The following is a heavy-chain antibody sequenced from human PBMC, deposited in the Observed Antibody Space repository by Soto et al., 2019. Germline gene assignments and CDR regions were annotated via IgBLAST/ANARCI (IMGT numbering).Heavy chain of an antibody. Sequence: ASVKVSWKASGYTFASNAIHWVRQAPGQRLEWMGWINAGNGNTKYSQKFQDRVTITRDTSASTAYMELSSLRSEDTAVYYCARGYGSGSLHNCFAPWGQGTLVTVSS. CDR1: GYTFASNA. J-gene: IGHJ5*02. CDR2: INAGNGNT. V-gene: IGHV1-3*01. D-gene: IGHD3-10*01. CDR3: ARGYGSGSLHNCFAP.